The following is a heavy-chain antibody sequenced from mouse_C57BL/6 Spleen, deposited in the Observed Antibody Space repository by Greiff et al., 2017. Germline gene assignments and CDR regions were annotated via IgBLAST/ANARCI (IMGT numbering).Heavy chain of an antibody. CDR2: IFPGSGST. CDR1: GYTFTSNW. Sequence: VQLQQSGPELVRPGASVKISCKAPGYTFTSNWMQWVRQRPGQGLEWIGEIFPGSGSTYYNEKFKGKATLTVDTSSSTAYMQLSSLTSEDSAVYFCARSVYSWFAYWGQGTLVTVSA. CDR3: ARSVYSWFAY. J-gene: IGHJ3*01. V-gene: IGHV1-56*01. D-gene: IGHD2-1*01.